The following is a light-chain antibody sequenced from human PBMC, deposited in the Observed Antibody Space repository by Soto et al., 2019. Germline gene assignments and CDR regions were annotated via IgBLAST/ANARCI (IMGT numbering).Light chain of an antibody. V-gene: IGLV3-1*01. CDR2: QDS. CDR1: KLGDKY. J-gene: IGLJ2*01. CDR3: QGWDSSTVV. Sequence: SYELTQTPSVSVSPGQTASITCSGDKLGDKYACWYQQKPGQSPVLVIYQDSKRPSGIPKRFSGSNSGNTATLTIRGTQAMDEADYYCQGWDSSTVVFGGGTKLTVL.